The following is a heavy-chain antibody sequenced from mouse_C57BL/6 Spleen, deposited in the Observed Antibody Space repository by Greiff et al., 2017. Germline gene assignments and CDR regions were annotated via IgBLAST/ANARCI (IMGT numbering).Heavy chain of an antibody. J-gene: IGHJ3*01. V-gene: IGHV1-69*01. CDR2: IDPSDSYT. CDR1: GYTFTSYW. D-gene: IGHD2-3*01. CDR3: ARRDGYRGFAY. Sequence: QVQLQQPGAELVMPGASVKLSCKASGYTFTSYWMHWVKQRPGQGLEWIGEIDPSDSYTNYNQKLKGKSTLTVDKSASTAYMQLSSLTSEDSAVYYCARRDGYRGFAYWGQGTLVTVSA.